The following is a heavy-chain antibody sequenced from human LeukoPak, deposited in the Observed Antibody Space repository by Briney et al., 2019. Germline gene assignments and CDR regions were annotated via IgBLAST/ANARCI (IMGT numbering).Heavy chain of an antibody. CDR3: ARRNDPWSGPRNWFDP. J-gene: IGHJ5*02. Sequence: SETLSLTCTVSSGSFSSGGYYWSWIRQHPGKGLEWIGNIYHTGDTFYNPSLQSRFIISVDTSKNQFSLRVSSVTAADTAIYYCARRNDPWSGPRNWFDPWGQGILVTVSS. D-gene: IGHD3-3*01. CDR2: IYHTGDT. V-gene: IGHV4-31*03. CDR1: SGSFSSGGYY.